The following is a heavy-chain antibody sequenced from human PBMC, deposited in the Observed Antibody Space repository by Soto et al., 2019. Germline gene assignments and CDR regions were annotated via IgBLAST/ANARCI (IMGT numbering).Heavy chain of an antibody. D-gene: IGHD1-26*01. CDR1: GFTFSSYA. V-gene: IGHV3-30-3*01. J-gene: IGHJ4*02. CDR2: ISYDGSNK. Sequence: QVQLVESGGGVVQPGRSLRLSCAASGFTFSSYAMHWVRQAPGKGLEWVAVISYDGSNKYYADSVKGRFTISRDNSKNTLYLQMNSLRAEDTAVYYCAREALSGSYVFDYWGQGTLVTVSS. CDR3: AREALSGSYVFDY.